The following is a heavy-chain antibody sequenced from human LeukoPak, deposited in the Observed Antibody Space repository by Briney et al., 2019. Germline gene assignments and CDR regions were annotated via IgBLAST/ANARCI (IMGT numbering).Heavy chain of an antibody. D-gene: IGHD6-13*01. CDR2: YSGDT. V-gene: IGHV4-39*01. Sequence: SETLSLTCGVSGGSISSSGYYWGWIRQPPGKGLEWIGSYSGDTYYNPSLKSRVTISVDTSKNQLSLKLRSVTAADTAVYYCTRRRPFGYVSSWSFDYWGQGTLVTVSS. CDR1: GGSISSSGYY. J-gene: IGHJ4*02. CDR3: TRRRPFGYVSSWSFDY.